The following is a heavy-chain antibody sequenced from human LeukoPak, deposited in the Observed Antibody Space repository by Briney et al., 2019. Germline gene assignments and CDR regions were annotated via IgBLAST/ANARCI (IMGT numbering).Heavy chain of an antibody. CDR3: ARGKSGVVILDAFDI. V-gene: IGHV1-69*05. CDR1: GGTFSSYA. Sequence: GASVKVSCKASGGTFSSYAISWVRQAPGQGLEWMGGIIPIFGTANYAQKFQGRVTITTDESTSAAYMELSSLRSEDTAVYYCARGKSGVVILDAFDIWGQGTMVTVSS. J-gene: IGHJ3*02. D-gene: IGHD3-3*01. CDR2: IIPIFGTA.